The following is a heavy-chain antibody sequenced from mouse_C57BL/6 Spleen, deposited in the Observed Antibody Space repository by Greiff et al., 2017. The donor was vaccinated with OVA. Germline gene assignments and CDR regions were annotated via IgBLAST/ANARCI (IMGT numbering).Heavy chain of an antibody. CDR3: ARGGLPPFDY. Sequence: EVKLMESGPGLVKPSQSLSLTCSVTGYSITSGYYWNWIRQFPGNKLEWMGYISYDGSNNYNPSLKNRISITRDTSKNQFFLKLNSVTTEDTATYYCARGGLPPFDYWGQGTTLTVSS. CDR2: ISYDGSN. V-gene: IGHV3-6*01. CDR1: GYSITSGYY. J-gene: IGHJ2*01. D-gene: IGHD2-1*01.